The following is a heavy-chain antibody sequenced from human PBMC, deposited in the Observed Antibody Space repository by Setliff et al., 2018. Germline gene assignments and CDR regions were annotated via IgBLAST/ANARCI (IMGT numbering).Heavy chain of an antibody. CDR2: ISSSGSTI. Sequence: GGSLRLSCAASGLTFSDYYMRWIHQAPGKGLEWVSYISSSGSTIYYADSVKGRFTISRDNAKNSLYLQMNSLGAEDTAVYYCARDTMVRGVIIPGMDYWGQGTLVTVSS. CDR1: GLTFSDYY. CDR3: ARDTMVRGVIIPGMDY. D-gene: IGHD3-10*01. J-gene: IGHJ4*02. V-gene: IGHV3-11*04.